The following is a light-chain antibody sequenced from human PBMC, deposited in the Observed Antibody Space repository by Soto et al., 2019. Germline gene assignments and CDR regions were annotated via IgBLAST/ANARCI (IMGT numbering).Light chain of an antibody. CDR3: SSYAGSNIHYV. CDR2: GNS. CDR1: SSNIGAGYD. Sequence: QSVLTQPPSVSGAPGQRVTISCTGSSSNIGAGYDVHWYQQLPGTAPKLLIYGNSVRPSGVPDRFSGSQSGTSASLAITGLQAEDEADYYCSSYAGSNIHYVFGTGTKVTVL. J-gene: IGLJ1*01. V-gene: IGLV1-40*01.